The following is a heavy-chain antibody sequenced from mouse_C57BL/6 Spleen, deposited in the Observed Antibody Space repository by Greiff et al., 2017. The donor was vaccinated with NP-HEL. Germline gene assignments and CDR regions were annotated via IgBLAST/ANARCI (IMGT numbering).Heavy chain of an antibody. CDR2: IDPENGDT. V-gene: IGHV14-4*01. D-gene: IGHD5-1*01. CDR3: TTSSTPRWYFDY. J-gene: IGHJ2*01. CDR1: GFNIKDDY. Sequence: VQLQQSGAELVRPGASVKLSCTASGFNIKDDYMHWVKQRPEQGLEWIGWIDPENGDTEYASKFQGKATITADTSSNTAYLQLSSLTSEDTAVYYCTTSSTPRWYFDYWGQGTTLTVSS.